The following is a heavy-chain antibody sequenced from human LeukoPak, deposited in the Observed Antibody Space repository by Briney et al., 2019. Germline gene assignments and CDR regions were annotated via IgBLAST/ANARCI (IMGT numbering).Heavy chain of an antibody. CDR2: ISYDGSSK. CDR1: GFTFSTYA. Sequence: GRSLRLSCAASGFTFSTYAMHWVRQAPGKGLEWVAVISYDGSSKYYADSVKGRFTISRDNAKNSLYLQMNSLRAEDTAVYYCAELGITMIGGVWGKGTTVTISS. V-gene: IGHV3-30*04. CDR3: AELGITMIGGV. J-gene: IGHJ6*04. D-gene: IGHD3-10*02.